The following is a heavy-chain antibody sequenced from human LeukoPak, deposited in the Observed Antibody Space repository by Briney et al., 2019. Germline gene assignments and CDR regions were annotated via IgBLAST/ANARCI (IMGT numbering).Heavy chain of an antibody. J-gene: IGHJ4*02. CDR1: GFTFSSYA. V-gene: IGHV3-23*01. Sequence: GGSLRLSCAASGFTFSSYAMSWVRQAPGKGLEWVSGISAGGDSTYYADSVKGRFAISRDNSKNTLYLQMSSLRAEDTAVYYCARKGGQLGYWGQGTLVTVSS. CDR2: ISAGGDST. CDR3: ARKGGQLGY. D-gene: IGHD3-16*01.